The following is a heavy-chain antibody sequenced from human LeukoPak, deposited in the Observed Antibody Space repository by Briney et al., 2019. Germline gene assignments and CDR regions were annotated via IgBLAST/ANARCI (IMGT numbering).Heavy chain of an antibody. Sequence: ASVKVSCKASGGTFSSYAISWVRQAPGQGLEWMGGIIPIFGTANYAQKFQGRVTITADESTSTAYMELSSLRSEDTAVYYCARGSTMTTVTKASAFDIWGQGTMVTVSS. D-gene: IGHD4-11*01. V-gene: IGHV1-69*13. J-gene: IGHJ3*02. CDR3: ARGSTMTTVTKASAFDI. CDR1: GGTFSSYA. CDR2: IIPIFGTA.